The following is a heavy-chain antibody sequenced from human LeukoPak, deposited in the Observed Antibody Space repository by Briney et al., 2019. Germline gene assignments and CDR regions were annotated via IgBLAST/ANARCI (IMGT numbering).Heavy chain of an antibody. D-gene: IGHD3-3*01. CDR1: GYTFGAYY. CDR2: IRPNSGGT. J-gene: IGHJ4*02. Sequence: ASVKVSCKASGYTFGAYYMYWVRQAPGQGLEWMGWIRPNSGGTNYTQKFQGRVTMTRDTSINTAYMELSRLRSDDTAVYYCARGPYDFWSGYYTWRGYFDYWGQGTLVTVSS. CDR3: ARGPYDFWSGYYTWRGYFDY. V-gene: IGHV1-2*02.